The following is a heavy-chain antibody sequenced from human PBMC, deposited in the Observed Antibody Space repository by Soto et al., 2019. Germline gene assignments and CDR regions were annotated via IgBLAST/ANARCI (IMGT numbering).Heavy chain of an antibody. CDR1: GDSVTSGNYY. CDR2: IYYSGST. J-gene: IGHJ5*02. Sequence: PSETLSLTCTVSGDSVTSGNYYWTWIRQPPGKGLEWVGHIYYSGSTNYSPSLKSRVTISLHTPSNQFSLKVTSVTAADTAVYYCARGPIFGGVYNWFDPWGQGTLVTVSS. D-gene: IGHD3-3*01. V-gene: IGHV4-61*01. CDR3: ARGPIFGGVYNWFDP.